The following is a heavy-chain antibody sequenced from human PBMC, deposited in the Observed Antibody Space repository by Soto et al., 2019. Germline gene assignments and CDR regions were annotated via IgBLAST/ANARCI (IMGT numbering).Heavy chain of an antibody. J-gene: IGHJ6*02. CDR1: GYTFTSYA. CDR3: ASVMGYCSGGSCYNYYGMDV. D-gene: IGHD2-15*01. CDR2: INAGNGNT. V-gene: IGHV1-3*01. Sequence: ASLKVSCKASGYTFTSYAMLWVGQAPGQRLEWMGWINAGNGNTKYSQKFQGRVAITRDTSASTAYMELSSLRSEDTAVYYCASVMGYCSGGSCYNYYGMDVWAQATTVTASS.